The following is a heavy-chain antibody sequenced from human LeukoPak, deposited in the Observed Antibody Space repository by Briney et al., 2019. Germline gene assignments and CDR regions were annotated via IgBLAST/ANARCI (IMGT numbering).Heavy chain of an antibody. CDR3: ARMSGIAVAAIWISYFDY. Sequence: GESLRLSCAASGFTFGAYYMTWVRQALGKGLEGVANIKQDGSEKYYVDSVKGRFTISRDNANNSLYLQMNSLRAEDTAVYYCARMSGIAVAAIWISYFDYWGQGTLVTVSS. D-gene: IGHD6-19*01. V-gene: IGHV3-7*03. J-gene: IGHJ4*02. CDR2: IKQDGSEK. CDR1: GFTFGAYY.